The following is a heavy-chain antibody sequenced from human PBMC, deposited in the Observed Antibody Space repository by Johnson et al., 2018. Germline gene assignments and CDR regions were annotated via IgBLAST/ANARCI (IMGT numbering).Heavy chain of an antibody. CDR1: GFTLKNAW. CDR3: TTGALGV. CDR2: IRTKADGGTA. V-gene: IGHV3-15*01. J-gene: IGHJ6*02. D-gene: IGHD2-8*01. Sequence: VQLVESGGGLVNXGESXTLXCVASGFTLKNAWMAWVRQAPGKGLEWVGRIRTKADGGTAEHTAPVKGRFTVSRDDSKNTPYLQMNNLRIEDTAVYYCTTGALGVWGQGTTVTVSS.